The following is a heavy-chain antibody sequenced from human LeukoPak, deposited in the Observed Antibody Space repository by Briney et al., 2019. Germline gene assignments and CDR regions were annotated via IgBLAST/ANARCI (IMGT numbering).Heavy chain of an antibody. D-gene: IGHD3-10*01. CDR3: TLIQGWGSGSYYRDF. Sequence: GGSLRLSCAASGLTFSTHAMIWVWVRQAPGKGLEWVARVKSKSAGETTDYAAPVKGRFTISRDDSKNTLYLQMNSLKTEDTAVYYCTLIQGWGSGSYYRDFWGQGTLVAVSS. CDR2: VKSKSAGETT. J-gene: IGHJ4*02. CDR1: GLTFSTHAM. V-gene: IGHV3-15*01.